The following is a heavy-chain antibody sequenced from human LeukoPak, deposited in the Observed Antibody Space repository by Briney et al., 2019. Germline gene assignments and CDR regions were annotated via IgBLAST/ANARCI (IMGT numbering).Heavy chain of an antibody. D-gene: IGHD2-21*01. Sequence: KSSETLSLTCTVSGGSISSSSYYWGWIRQPPGKGLEWIGSIYYSGSTNYNPSLKSRVTISVDTSKNQFSLKLSSVTAADTAVYYCARDIPVSYWGQGTLVTVSS. CDR2: IYYSGST. CDR3: ARDIPVSY. J-gene: IGHJ4*02. CDR1: GGSISSSSYY. V-gene: IGHV4-39*07.